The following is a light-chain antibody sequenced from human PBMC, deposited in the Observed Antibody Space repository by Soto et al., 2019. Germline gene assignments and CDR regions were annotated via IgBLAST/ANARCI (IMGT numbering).Light chain of an antibody. CDR2: DAS. V-gene: IGKV1-17*01. CDR3: LQHKSYPWT. CDR1: LDIRNE. J-gene: IGKJ1*01. Sequence: IQVTQSPSSLSASVGDRVTITCRASLDIRNELDWYQQKPGKAPKRLIYDASTLQDWVPSRLSGDGSGTEFTLTISSLQSEDFATYFCLQHKSYPWTFGQGTKV.